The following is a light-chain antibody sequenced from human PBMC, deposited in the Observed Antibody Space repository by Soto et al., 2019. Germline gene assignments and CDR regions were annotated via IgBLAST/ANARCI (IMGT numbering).Light chain of an antibody. CDR3: QQYGSSTPWT. Sequence: EMVMGQCRATLSVXXVXXXXXXXGSSQSVSSNLAWYQQKPGQAPRLLIYGASSRATGIPDRFSGSGSGTDFTLTISRLEPEDFAVYYCQQYGSSTPWTFGQGTKVDIK. V-gene: IGKV3-20*01. J-gene: IGKJ1*01. CDR2: GAS. CDR1: QSVSSN.